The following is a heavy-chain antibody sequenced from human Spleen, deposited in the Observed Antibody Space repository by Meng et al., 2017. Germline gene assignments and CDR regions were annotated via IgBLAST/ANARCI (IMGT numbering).Heavy chain of an antibody. CDR1: GFTFSAYT. J-gene: IGHJ5*02. Sequence: EVQLVESGGGLVKPGGSLRLSCTASGFTFSAYTMNWVRQAPGKGLEWVSSISTSGTYIYYADSLKGRFTISRDNAKNSLYLQMTSLRDEDTAVYYCARDLATVPSRELDPWGQGTLVTVSS. V-gene: IGHV3-21*01. CDR3: ARDLATVPSRELDP. D-gene: IGHD4-17*01. CDR2: ISTSGTYI.